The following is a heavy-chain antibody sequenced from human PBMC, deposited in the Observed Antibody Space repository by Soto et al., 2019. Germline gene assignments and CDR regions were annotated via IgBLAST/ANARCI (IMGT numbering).Heavy chain of an antibody. V-gene: IGHV5-10-1*01. CDR3: ARHLPRVGATEYYYYGLDV. Sequence: PGESLKISCKGSGYSFTSHWISWVRQMPGKGLEWMGRIDPSDSYTNYSPSFQGHVTISADKSISTAYLQWSSLKASDTAMYYCARHLPRVGATEYYYYGLDVWGQGTTVTVSS. CDR2: IDPSDSYT. CDR1: GYSFTSHW. D-gene: IGHD1-26*01. J-gene: IGHJ6*02.